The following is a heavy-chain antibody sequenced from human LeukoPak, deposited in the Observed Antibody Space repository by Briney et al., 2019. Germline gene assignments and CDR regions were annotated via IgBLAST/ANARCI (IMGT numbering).Heavy chain of an antibody. Sequence: GRSLRLSCAASGFTFSSYGMHWVRQAPGKGLEWVAVISYDGSNKYYAGSVKGRFTISRDNSKNTLYLQMNSLRAEDTAVYYCAKDSHYYGSGSYYKNWFDPWGQGTLVTVSS. CDR3: AKDSHYYGSGSYYKNWFDP. V-gene: IGHV3-30*18. CDR1: GFTFSSYG. J-gene: IGHJ5*02. D-gene: IGHD3-10*01. CDR2: ISYDGSNK.